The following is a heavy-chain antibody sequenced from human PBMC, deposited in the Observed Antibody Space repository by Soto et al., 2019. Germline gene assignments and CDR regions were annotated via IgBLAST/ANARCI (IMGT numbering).Heavy chain of an antibody. J-gene: IGHJ4*02. CDR1: GGSMSSGGYF. CDR3: ARGYGRNFDY. CDR2: IYHSGST. D-gene: IGHD5-18*01. Sequence: PSETLSLTCAVSGGSMSSGGYFWSWIRQPPGKGLEWIGYIYHSGSTYYNPSLKSRVTISVDRSKNQFSLKLSSVTAADTAVYYCARGYGRNFDYWGQGTLVTVSS. V-gene: IGHV4-30-2*01.